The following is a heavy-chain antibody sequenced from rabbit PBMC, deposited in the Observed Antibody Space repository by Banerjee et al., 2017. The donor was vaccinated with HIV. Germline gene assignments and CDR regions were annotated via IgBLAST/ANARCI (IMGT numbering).Heavy chain of an antibody. CDR3: ARDLAGVVGWNFGL. CDR1: GFSFSSTYW. D-gene: IGHD4-1*01. J-gene: IGHJ3*01. Sequence: QEQLVESGGGLVQPEGSLTLTCTASGFSFSSTYWICWVRQAPGKGLEWIACIRAGVSGATASASWAKGRFTISTTSSTTVTLQMTSLTAADTATYFCARDLAGVVGWNFGLWGQGTLVTVS. CDR2: IRAGVSGAT. V-gene: IGHV1S45*01.